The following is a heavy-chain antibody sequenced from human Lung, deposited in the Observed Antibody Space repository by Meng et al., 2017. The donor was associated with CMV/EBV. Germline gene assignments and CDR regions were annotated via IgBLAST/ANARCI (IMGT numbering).Heavy chain of an antibody. CDR1: GFTFSKYW. J-gene: IGHJ4*02. V-gene: IGHV3-74*03. Sequence: EVQLVESGGGLVQPGGSLRLSCEDSGFTFSKYWFHWVRQVPGEGLVWVSRINTDGSFTSYADSVKGRFTISRDNAKNTLYLHMHTLRVDDSAVYYCGRDLTGERDHWGTGTPVSVS. D-gene: IGHD7-27*01. CDR3: GRDLTGERDH. CDR2: INTDGSFT.